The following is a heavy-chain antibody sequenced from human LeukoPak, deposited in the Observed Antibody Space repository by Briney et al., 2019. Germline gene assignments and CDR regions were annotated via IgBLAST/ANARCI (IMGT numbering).Heavy chain of an antibody. CDR1: GGSISGYY. CDR2: IYYSGDT. V-gene: IGHV4-59*01. CDR3: ARDRGGYSSSGFDP. J-gene: IGHJ5*02. D-gene: IGHD6-6*01. Sequence: SETLSLTCTVSGGSISGYYWSWIRQPPGKGLEWIGYIYYSGDTNFNPSLKSRVTISVDTSKNQFSLRLNSVTAADTAVYYCARDRGGYSSSGFDPWGQGTLVTVSS.